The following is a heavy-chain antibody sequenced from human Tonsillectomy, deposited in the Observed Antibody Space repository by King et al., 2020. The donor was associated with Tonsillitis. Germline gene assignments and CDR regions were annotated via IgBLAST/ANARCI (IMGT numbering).Heavy chain of an antibody. Sequence: QLVQSGAEVKKPGSSVKVSCKASGDTFSRFALSWVRQTPAQGLEWMGRIIPLLGLADYAQKFQGRVTITADKSANTAYMELSSLRSEDTAVYYCARDLRKDSHDSTNHYFLPWGQGTLVTVSS. J-gene: IGHJ5*02. CDR2: IIPLLGLA. CDR3: ARDLRKDSHDSTNHYFLP. CDR1: GDTFSRFA. V-gene: IGHV1-69*09. D-gene: IGHD2/OR15-2a*01.